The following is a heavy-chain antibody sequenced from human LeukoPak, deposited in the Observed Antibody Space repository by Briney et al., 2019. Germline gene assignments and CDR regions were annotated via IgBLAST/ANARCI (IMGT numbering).Heavy chain of an antibody. D-gene: IGHD3-10*01. J-gene: IGHJ6*02. V-gene: IGHV3-23*01. CDR1: GFTFSSYA. CDR2: ISGSGGST. CDR3: AKDLRYYYGSGSPRPYYYYYYGMDV. Sequence: GGYLRLSCAASGFTFSSYAMSWVRQAPGKGLEWVSAISGSGGSTYYADSVKGRFTISRDNSKNTLYLQMNSLRAEDTAVYYCAKDLRYYYGSGSPRPYYYYYYGMDVWGQGTTVTVSS.